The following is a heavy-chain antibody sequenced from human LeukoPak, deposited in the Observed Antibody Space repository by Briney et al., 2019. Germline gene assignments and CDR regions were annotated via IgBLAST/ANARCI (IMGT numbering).Heavy chain of an antibody. CDR3: ARDRGGCSGGSCYFFDY. CDR2: INPNSGGT. Sequence: ASVKVSCKACGYTFTGYYMHWVRQAPGKGLEWMGRINPNSGGTNYAQKFQGRVTMTRDTSLSTDYMELSRLRSDDTAVYYCARDRGGCSGGSCYFFDYWGQGTLVTVSS. J-gene: IGHJ4*02. V-gene: IGHV1-2*06. CDR1: GYTFTGYY. D-gene: IGHD2-15*01.